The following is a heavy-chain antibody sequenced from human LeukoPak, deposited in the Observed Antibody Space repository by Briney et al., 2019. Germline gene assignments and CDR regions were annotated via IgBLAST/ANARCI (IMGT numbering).Heavy chain of an antibody. V-gene: IGHV3-23*01. CDR1: GFTFSSYA. D-gene: IGHD6-19*01. J-gene: IGHJ1*01. Sequence: GGSLRLSCAASGFTFSSYAMSWVRQAPGKGLEWVSAISGSGGSTYYADSVKGRFTISRDNSKNTLYLQMNSLRAEDTAVYYCARDRRSGCCSGHWGQGTLVTVSS. CDR3: ARDRRSGCCSGH. CDR2: ISGSGGST.